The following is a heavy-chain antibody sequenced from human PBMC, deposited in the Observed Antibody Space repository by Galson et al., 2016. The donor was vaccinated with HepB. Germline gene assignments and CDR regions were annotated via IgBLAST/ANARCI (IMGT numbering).Heavy chain of an antibody. D-gene: IGHD3-10*01. CDR3: TADYYGSGSVLFDY. V-gene: IGHV3-49*03. Sequence: SLRLSCAASGFTFGDYAMSWFRQAPGKGLEWVGFIRSKAYGGTTEYAASVKGRFTISRDDSKSIAYLQMNSLKTEDTAVYYCTADYYGSGSVLFDYWGQGPLATFSS. J-gene: IGHJ4*02. CDR1: GFTFGDYA. CDR2: IRSKAYGGTT.